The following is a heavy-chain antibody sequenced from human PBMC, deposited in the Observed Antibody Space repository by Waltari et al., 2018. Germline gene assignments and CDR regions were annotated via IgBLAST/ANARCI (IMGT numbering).Heavy chain of an antibody. CDR3: AKDRADTTEGKIDY. D-gene: IGHD1-1*01. Sequence: EVQLLESGGGLVQPGESLRLSCAASGFTLTSNAMTWVRQAAGKGLEWVSVIGACGGSTFYADSVKCRFTISRDTSKNMLFLQMNNLRAEDTAVYYCAKDRADTTEGKIDYWGQGTLVTVSS. CDR2: IGACGGST. J-gene: IGHJ4*02. V-gene: IGHV3-23*01. CDR1: GFTLTSNA.